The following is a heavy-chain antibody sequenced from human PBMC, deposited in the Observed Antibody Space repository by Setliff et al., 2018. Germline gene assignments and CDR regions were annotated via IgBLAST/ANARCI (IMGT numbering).Heavy chain of an antibody. D-gene: IGHD1-26*01. V-gene: IGHV4-61*02. CDR3: ARDNTIVGATDY. J-gene: IGHJ4*02. CDR2: LHTSGTT. CDR1: GGSITSGSYY. Sequence: PSQTLSLPCAVSGGSITSGSYYWSWIRQPAGEGLKWIGRLHTSGTTDYNPSLKGRVTISADTSTNHFSLKLTSVTAADTAVYYCARDNTIVGATDYWGQGALVTVSS.